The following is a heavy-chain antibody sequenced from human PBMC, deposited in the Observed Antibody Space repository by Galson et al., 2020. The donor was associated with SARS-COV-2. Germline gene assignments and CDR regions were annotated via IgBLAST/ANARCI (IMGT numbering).Heavy chain of an antibody. CDR2: ISYDGSNK. CDR1: GFTFSSYA. V-gene: IGHV3-30*01. J-gene: IGHJ4*02. CDR3: AREEAAAGNFDY. D-gene: IGHD6-13*01. Sequence: GESLKISCAASGFTFSSYAMHWVRQAPGKGLEWVAVISYDGSNKYYADSVKGRFTISRDNSKNTLYLQMNSLRAEDTAVYYCAREEAAAGNFDYWGQGTLVTVSS.